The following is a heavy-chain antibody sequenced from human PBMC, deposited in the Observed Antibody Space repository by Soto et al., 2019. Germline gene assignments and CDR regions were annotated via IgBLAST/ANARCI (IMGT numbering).Heavy chain of an antibody. V-gene: IGHV3-11*01. D-gene: IGHD6-6*01. CDR2: ISSSGSTI. CDR1: GFTFSDYY. Sequence: QVQLVESGGGLVKPGGSLRLSCAASGFTFSDYYMSWIRQAPGKGLEWVSHISSSGSTIYYADSVKGRFTISRDNAKNQLYLQMQGLRAEETAVFYWASPVEDSSSSRAGHYYDYMDVWGKGTTVSVSS. J-gene: IGHJ6*03. CDR3: ASPVEDSSSSRAGHYYDYMDV.